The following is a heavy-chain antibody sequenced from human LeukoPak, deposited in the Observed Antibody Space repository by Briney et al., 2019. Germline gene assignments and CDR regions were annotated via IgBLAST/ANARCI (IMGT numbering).Heavy chain of an antibody. D-gene: IGHD3-10*01. J-gene: IGHJ4*02. Sequence: ASVKLSCKASGYTFTGYYMHWVRQAPGQGLEWMGWINPNSGGTNYAQNFQGRVNMTSDTSINTAYTELSRLRSDDAAVYYCARGVTMVRGDITEPGIPPFDYWGQGTLVTVSS. CDR2: INPNSGGT. V-gene: IGHV1-2*02. CDR1: GYTFTGYY. CDR3: ARGVTMVRGDITEPGIPPFDY.